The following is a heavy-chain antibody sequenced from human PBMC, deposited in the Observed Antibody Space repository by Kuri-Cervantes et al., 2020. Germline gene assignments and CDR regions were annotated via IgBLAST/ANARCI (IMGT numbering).Heavy chain of an antibody. CDR3: TKDRPFTGGGVIAH. J-gene: IGHJ4*02. D-gene: IGHD3-16*02. CDR1: GLTFSNAW. Sequence: GESLKISCVASGLTFSNAWMTWVRQRPGKGPEWIGHIKSKYDGGATDFAASVKGRFIISREDSKNTLYLQMNSLRIEGTAVYYCTKDRPFTGGGVIAHWGQGALVTVSS. V-gene: IGHV3-15*01. CDR2: IKSKYDGGAT.